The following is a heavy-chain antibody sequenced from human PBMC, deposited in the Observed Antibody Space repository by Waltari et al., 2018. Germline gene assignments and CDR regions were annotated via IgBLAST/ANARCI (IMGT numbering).Heavy chain of an antibody. Sequence: QVQLVQSGAEVKTPGSSVKVSCKAAGGSFPTFGLYWVRQAPGQGLEWMGGSIHTFQKGAYAQGFQGRVSITADDYTGTAYMELTSLRFEDMAVYYCAGGTPLRFFVHWGQGTRVTVSP. J-gene: IGHJ4*02. CDR3: AGGTPLRFFVH. CDR2: SIHTFQKG. V-gene: IGHV1-69*01. CDR1: GGSFPTFG.